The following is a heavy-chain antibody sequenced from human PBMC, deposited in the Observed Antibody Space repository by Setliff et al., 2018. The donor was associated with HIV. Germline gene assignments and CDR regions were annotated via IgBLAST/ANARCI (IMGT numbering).Heavy chain of an antibody. CDR3: ARDFGGYCSSMSCPGLFDP. V-gene: IGHV1-69*05. J-gene: IGHJ5*02. CDR1: GYSFTNHY. Sequence: ASVKVSCKPSGYSFTNHYMHWVRQAPGQGLEWMGGIIPISGTANYAQKFQGRVTITTDESTSTAYMELSGLRSEDTAVYYCARDFGGYCSSMSCPGLFDPWGQGTLVTVSS. D-gene: IGHD2-2*01. CDR2: IIPISGTA.